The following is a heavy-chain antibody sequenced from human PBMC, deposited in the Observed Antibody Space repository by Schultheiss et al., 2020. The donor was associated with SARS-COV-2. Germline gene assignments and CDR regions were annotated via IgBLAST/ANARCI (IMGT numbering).Heavy chain of an antibody. V-gene: IGHV3-23*01. CDR1: GFTFSSYG. Sequence: GGSLRLSCAASGFTFSSYGMHWVRQAPGKGLEWVSAISGSGGSTYYADSVKGRFTISRDNSKNTLYLQMNSLRAEDTAVYYCARVSEASYSGSYYLDYWGQGTLVTVSS. J-gene: IGHJ4*02. CDR3: ARVSEASYSGSYYLDY. D-gene: IGHD1-26*01. CDR2: ISGSGGST.